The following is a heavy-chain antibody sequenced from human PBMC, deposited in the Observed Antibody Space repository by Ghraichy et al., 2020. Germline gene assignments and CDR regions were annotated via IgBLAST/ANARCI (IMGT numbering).Heavy chain of an antibody. Sequence: SETLSLTCTVSGGSISSGGYYWSWIRQHPGKGLEWIGYIYYSGSTYYNPSLKSRVTISVDTSKNQFSLKLSSVTAADTAVYYCARGAIDYSNTPLDYWGQGTLVTVSS. D-gene: IGHD4-11*01. CDR1: GGSISSGGYY. CDR2: IYYSGST. CDR3: ARGAIDYSNTPLDY. V-gene: IGHV4-31*03. J-gene: IGHJ4*02.